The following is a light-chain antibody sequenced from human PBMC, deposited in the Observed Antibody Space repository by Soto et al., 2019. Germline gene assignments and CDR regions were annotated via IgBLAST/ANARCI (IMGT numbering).Light chain of an antibody. CDR1: QSVSGTY. J-gene: IGKJ1*01. CDR3: QQYGSSPRT. V-gene: IGKV3-20*01. Sequence: ELVLTQSPGTLSLSPGERATLSCRASQSVSGTYLAWYQQKPGQAPRLLIYGASSRATGIPDRFSGSGSGTDFALTIRRLEPEDSAVYYCQQYGSSPRTFGQGTKVEIK. CDR2: GAS.